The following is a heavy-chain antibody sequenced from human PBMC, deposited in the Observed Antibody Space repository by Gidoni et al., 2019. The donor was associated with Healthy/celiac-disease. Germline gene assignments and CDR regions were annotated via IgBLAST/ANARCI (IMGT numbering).Heavy chain of an antibody. Sequence: EVPLLASGGGLVQPGGSLRLSCAASGFTFSSSWLHWVRQAPGKGLVWVSRINSDGISTSYADSVKGRFTISRDNAKNTLYLQMNSLRAEDTAVYYCARVRLLYYDFWSGYYGMDVWGQGTTVTVSS. D-gene: IGHD3-3*01. CDR2: INSDGIST. CDR3: ARVRLLYYDFWSGYYGMDV. J-gene: IGHJ6*02. V-gene: IGHV3-74*01. CDR1: GFTFSSSW.